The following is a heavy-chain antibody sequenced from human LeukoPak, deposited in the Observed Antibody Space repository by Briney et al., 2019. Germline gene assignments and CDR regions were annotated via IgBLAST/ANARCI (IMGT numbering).Heavy chain of an antibody. Sequence: ASVKVSCKASGYTFTNYNIAWVRQAPGQGLEWVGWISAYNSNTKYAQKLQGRVTMTTDTSTSTAYMELRSLRFDDTAIYYCARDGYFDYWGQGTLVTASS. CDR1: GYTFTNYN. CDR3: ARDGYFDY. J-gene: IGHJ4*02. V-gene: IGHV1-18*01. CDR2: ISAYNSNT.